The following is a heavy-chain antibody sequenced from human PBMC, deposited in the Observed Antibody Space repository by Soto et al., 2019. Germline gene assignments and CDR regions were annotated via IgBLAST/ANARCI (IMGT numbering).Heavy chain of an antibody. CDR1: GGSISSSSYY. CDR3: ARLKGGPGEDSSGYYPYYFDY. J-gene: IGHJ4*02. CDR2: IYYSGST. Sequence: QLQLQESGPGLVKPSETLSLTCTVSGGSISSSSYYWGWIRQPPGKGLEWIGSIYYSGSTYYNPSLKSRVTISVDTSKNQFSLKLSSVTAADTAVYYCARLKGGPGEDSSGYYPYYFDYWGQGTLVTVSS. V-gene: IGHV4-39*01. D-gene: IGHD3-22*01.